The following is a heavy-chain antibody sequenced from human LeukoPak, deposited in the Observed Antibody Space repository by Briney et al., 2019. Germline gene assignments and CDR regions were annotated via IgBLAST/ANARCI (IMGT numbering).Heavy chain of an antibody. CDR2: IYYSGTT. CDR1: GRSISSSSYY. Sequence: PSETLSLTCTVSGRSISSSSYYWGWIRQPPGKGLEWIVSIYYSGTTYYNPSLKTRVTIPVDTTNNQFSMKLSSVTAGDTAVYYCARHPTVLRFLEWLIPTPDYWGQGTLVTVSS. V-gene: IGHV4-39*01. CDR3: ARHPTVLRFLEWLIPTPDY. D-gene: IGHD3-3*01. J-gene: IGHJ4*02.